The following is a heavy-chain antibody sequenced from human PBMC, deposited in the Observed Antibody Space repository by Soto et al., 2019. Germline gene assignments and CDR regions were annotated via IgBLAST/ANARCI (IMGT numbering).Heavy chain of an antibody. V-gene: IGHV3-21*04. CDR2: ISSSSSFR. D-gene: IGHD3-10*01. Sequence: GGSLSLSCAASGFTFTNNNMNWVRQAPGKGLEWVSSISSSSSFRNYADSVKGRFSISRDNSKNTLFLQMNSLRAEDTAIYYCAKKVNSGSGSQYFDYFGQGTLVTVSS. CDR3: AKKVNSGSGSQYFDY. J-gene: IGHJ4*02. CDR1: GFTFTNNN.